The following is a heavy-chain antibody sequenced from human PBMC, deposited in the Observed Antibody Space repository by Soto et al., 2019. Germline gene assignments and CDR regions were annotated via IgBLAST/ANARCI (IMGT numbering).Heavy chain of an antibody. CDR1: GFTFSSYS. D-gene: IGHD6-13*01. CDR3: ERGGSSSWYGMDV. CDR2: ISSSSSYI. J-gene: IGHJ6*02. Sequence: EVQLVESGGGLVKPGGSLRLSCAASGFTFSSYSMNWVRQAPGKGLEWVSSISSSSSYIYYADSVKGRFTISRDNAKNSLYLQMNSLRAEDTAVYYCERGGSSSWYGMDVWGQGTTVTVSS. V-gene: IGHV3-21*01.